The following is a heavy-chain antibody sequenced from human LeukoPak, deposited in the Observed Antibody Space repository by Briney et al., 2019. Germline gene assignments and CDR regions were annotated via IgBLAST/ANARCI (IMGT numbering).Heavy chain of an antibody. V-gene: IGHV3-66*01. Sequence: GGSLRLSCAALGFTVSRTYIRWVRQAPGKGLEWVSVIYEGGDIYYADSVRGRFAISRDSSKNTVYLQMNGLRAEDTAVYYCARDPGGTGTGFDIWGQGTMVTVSS. D-gene: IGHD3/OR15-3a*01. CDR3: ARDPGGTGTGFDI. J-gene: IGHJ3*02. CDR1: GFTVSRTY. CDR2: IYEGGDI.